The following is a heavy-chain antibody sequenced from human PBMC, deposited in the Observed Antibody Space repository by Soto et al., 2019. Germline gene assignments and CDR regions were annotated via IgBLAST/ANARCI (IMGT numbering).Heavy chain of an antibody. CDR3: ASREWLLYFDY. D-gene: IGHD3-3*01. CDR2: IYYSGST. J-gene: IGHJ4*02. Sequence: SETLSLTCTVSGGSISSSSYYWGWIRQPPGKGLEWIGSIYYSGSTYYNPSLKSRVTISVDTSKNQFSLKLSSVTAADTAVYYCASREWLLYFDYWGQGTLVTVSS. V-gene: IGHV4-39*01. CDR1: GGSISSSSYY.